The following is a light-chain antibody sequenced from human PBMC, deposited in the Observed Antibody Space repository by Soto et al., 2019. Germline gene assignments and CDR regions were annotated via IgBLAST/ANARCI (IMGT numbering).Light chain of an antibody. J-gene: IGLJ2*01. CDR1: SSDVGGYNY. Sequence: QSALTQPASVSGSPGQSITISCTGTSSDVGGYNYVSWYQQHPGKAPKLMIYEVSHRPSAVSNRFSGSKTGNTASLTISGLQAEDEADYYCSSYTTSNTHVVFGGGTKLTVL. CDR3: SSYTTSNTHVV. CDR2: EVS. V-gene: IGLV2-14*01.